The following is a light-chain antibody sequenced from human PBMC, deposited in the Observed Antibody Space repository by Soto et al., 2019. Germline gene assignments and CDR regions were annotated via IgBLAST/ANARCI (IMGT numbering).Light chain of an antibody. CDR1: QSVSSY. V-gene: IGKV3-11*01. J-gene: IGKJ2*01. CDR2: DAS. CDR3: RKCSNGPPYT. Sequence: EIVLTQSPATLSLSPGERATLSCRASQSVSSYLAWYQQKPGQAPRLLIYDASNRATGIPARFSGSGSGTDVTLTISSVQPEECAVCYCRKCSNGPPYTFGQGAKRAIK.